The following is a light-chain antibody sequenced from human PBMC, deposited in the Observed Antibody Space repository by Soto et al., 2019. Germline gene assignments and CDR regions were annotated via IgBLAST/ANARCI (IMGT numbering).Light chain of an antibody. V-gene: IGKV1-39*01. Sequence: DIQMTQSPSSLSASVGDRVTITCRASQSISSYLNWYQQKPGKAPKLLIYAAFSLQSGVPSRFSGSGSGTDFTFTIRSLQPEDFATYYCQQSYSTSITFGQGTRLEIK. CDR1: QSISSY. CDR3: QQSYSTSIT. CDR2: AAF. J-gene: IGKJ5*01.